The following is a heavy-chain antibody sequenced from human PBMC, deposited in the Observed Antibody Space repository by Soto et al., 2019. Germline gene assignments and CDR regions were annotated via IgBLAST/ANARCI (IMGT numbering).Heavy chain of an antibody. J-gene: IGHJ4*02. CDR2: ISAYNGNT. D-gene: IGHD3-22*01. Sequence: ASVKVSCKASGYTFTSYGISWVRQAPGQGLEWMGWISAYNGNTNYAQKLQGRVTMTTDTSTSTAYMELRSLRSDDTAVYYCARHKPMIVGVNLVNPFDYWGQGTLVTVPS. V-gene: IGHV1-18*01. CDR1: GYTFTSYG. CDR3: ARHKPMIVGVNLVNPFDY.